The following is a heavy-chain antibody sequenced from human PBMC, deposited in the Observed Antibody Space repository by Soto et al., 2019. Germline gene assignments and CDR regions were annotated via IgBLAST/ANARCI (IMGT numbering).Heavy chain of an antibody. V-gene: IGHV4-59*11. Sequence: SATXSLTCSFSVSSISTHYLFWVRQPPGKGLEWIAYIFHTGFTAYNPSLKSRVTISMDTSKNQFFMKLTSVAAADSGFYYCARMGTYSCPGYDRNTGGVWIETWGQGALVKVYS. D-gene: IGHD2-8*02. CDR3: ARMGTYSCPGYDRNTGGVWIET. J-gene: IGHJ1*01. CDR2: IFHTGFT. CDR1: VSSISTHY.